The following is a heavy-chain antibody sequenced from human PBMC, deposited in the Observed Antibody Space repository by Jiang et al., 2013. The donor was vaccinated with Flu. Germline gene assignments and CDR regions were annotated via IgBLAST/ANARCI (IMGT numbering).Heavy chain of an antibody. CDR3: ARDLVPAAVMGAAYYYFGMDV. J-gene: IGHJ6*04. Sequence: ASGYAFTTYGVTWVRQAPGQGLEWVGWISPYNGNTNYAQKVQGRVTMTTDTSTNTAYMELRSLRSDDTAVYYCARDLVPAAVMGAAYYYFGMDVWGKRDHGHRLL. V-gene: IGHV1-18*04. D-gene: IGHD2-2*01. CDR1: GYAFTTYG. CDR2: ISPYNGNT.